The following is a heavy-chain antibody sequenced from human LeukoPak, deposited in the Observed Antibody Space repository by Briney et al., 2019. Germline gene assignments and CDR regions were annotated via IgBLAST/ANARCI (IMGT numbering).Heavy chain of an antibody. D-gene: IGHD1-26*01. J-gene: IGHJ4*02. Sequence: GGSLRLSCAASGFIFDDYTMHWVRQAPGKILEWVSLITWDGSSTDYSDSVKGRFTISRDNNKNSLFLQMNGLRTEDSAFYYCATGSTSSYYHFDYWGRGTLVTVSS. CDR3: ATGSTSSYYHFDY. CDR2: ITWDGSST. V-gene: IGHV3-43*01. CDR1: GFIFDDYT.